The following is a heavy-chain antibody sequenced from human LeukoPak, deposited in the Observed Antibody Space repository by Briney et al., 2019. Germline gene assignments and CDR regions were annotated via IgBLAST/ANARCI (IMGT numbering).Heavy chain of an antibody. CDR2: ISYDGSNK. J-gene: IGHJ1*01. D-gene: IGHD6-19*01. Sequence: GGSLRLSCAASGFTFSSYAMHWVRQAPGKGLEWVAVISYDGSNKYYADSVKGRFTISRDNARNSLYLQMNSLRVEDTAFYYCARENRDSNGWSWGQGTLVTVSS. CDR3: ARENRDSNGWS. V-gene: IGHV3-30-3*01. CDR1: GFTFSSYA.